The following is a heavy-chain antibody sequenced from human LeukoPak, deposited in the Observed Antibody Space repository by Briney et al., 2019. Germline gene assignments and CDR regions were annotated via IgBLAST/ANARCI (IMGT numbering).Heavy chain of an antibody. CDR1: GYSFTSYW. CDR3: ARGYGSGSYGYYFDY. J-gene: IGHJ4*02. V-gene: IGHV5-51*01. D-gene: IGHD3-10*01. CDR2: IYPGDSDT. Sequence: GESLKISCKGSGYSFTSYWIGWVRQMPGKGLEWMGIIYPGDSDTRYSPSFQGQVTISADKSISTAYLQWSSLKASDTAMYYCARGYGSGSYGYYFDYWGQGTLVTVSS.